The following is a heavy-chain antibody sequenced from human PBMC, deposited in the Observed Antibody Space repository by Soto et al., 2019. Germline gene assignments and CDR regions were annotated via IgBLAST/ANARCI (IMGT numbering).Heavy chain of an antibody. CDR3: ARVDRSIDY. Sequence: QMQLVESGGGVVQPGRSLRLSCAASGFTFSSYGMHWVRQAPGKGLEWVAAIWYDGDNKYYADFVKGRFTISRDNSKNKLYLHVNSLRVEDTAVYYCARVDRSIDYWCQGALVTVSS. J-gene: IGHJ4*02. CDR2: IWYDGDNK. V-gene: IGHV3-33*01. CDR1: GFTFSSYG.